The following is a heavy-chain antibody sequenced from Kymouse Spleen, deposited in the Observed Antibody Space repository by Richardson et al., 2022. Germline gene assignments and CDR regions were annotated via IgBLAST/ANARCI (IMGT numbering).Heavy chain of an antibody. CDR2: IWYDGSNK. J-gene: IGHJ6*02. CDR3: AREYGDYAYYYYGMDV. Sequence: QVQLVESGGGVVQPGRSLRLSCAASGFTFSSYGMHWVRQAPGKGLEWVAVIWYDGSNKYYADSVKGRFTISRDNSKNTLYLQMNSLRAEDTAVYYCAREYGDYAYYYYGMDVWGQGTTVTVSS. CDR1: GFTFSSYG. D-gene: IGHD4-17*01. V-gene: IGHV3-33*01.